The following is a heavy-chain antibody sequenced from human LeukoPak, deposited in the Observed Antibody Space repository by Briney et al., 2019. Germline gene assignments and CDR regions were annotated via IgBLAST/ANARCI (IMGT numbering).Heavy chain of an antibody. Sequence: SQTLSLTCTLSGGSISSGDYYWSWIRQPPGKGLEWIGYIYYSGSTYYNPSLKSRVTISVDTSKNQFSLKLSSVTAADTAVYYCARSNGKYQLPINYWGQGTLVTVSS. D-gene: IGHD2-2*01. CDR2: IYYSGST. V-gene: IGHV4-30-4*08. CDR3: ARSNGKYQLPINY. CDR1: GGSISSGDYY. J-gene: IGHJ4*02.